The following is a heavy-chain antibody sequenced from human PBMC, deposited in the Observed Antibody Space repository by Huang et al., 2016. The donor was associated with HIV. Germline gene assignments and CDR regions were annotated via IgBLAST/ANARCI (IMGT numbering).Heavy chain of an antibody. CDR1: GFTFTSYS. D-gene: IGHD3-16*01. V-gene: IGHV3-21*04. CDR3: ARVGGGHQLGGLDN. Sequence: EVQLVESGGGLVRRGGSLRVACAASGFTFTSYSRNWVRQTPGKGLEWVAAIGDGATFIYYADSVKGRFTIARDNAKNAVYLQLNSLRAEDTAVYYCARVGGGHQLGGLDNWGQGTLVTVSS. J-gene: IGHJ4*02. CDR2: IGDGATFI.